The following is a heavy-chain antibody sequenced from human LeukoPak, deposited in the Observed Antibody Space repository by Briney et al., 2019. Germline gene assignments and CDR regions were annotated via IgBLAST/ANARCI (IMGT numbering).Heavy chain of an antibody. Sequence: PSETLSLTCTVSGSSIGTYSWSWIRQPPGKGLEWIGYIYYSGSTNYNPSLKSRVTISVDTSKNQFSLKLSSVTAADTAVYYCARALRVVAATPSIWSDPWGQGTLVTVSS. CDR2: IYYSGST. CDR1: GSSIGTYS. V-gene: IGHV4-59*01. D-gene: IGHD2-15*01. J-gene: IGHJ5*02. CDR3: ARALRVVAATPSIWSDP.